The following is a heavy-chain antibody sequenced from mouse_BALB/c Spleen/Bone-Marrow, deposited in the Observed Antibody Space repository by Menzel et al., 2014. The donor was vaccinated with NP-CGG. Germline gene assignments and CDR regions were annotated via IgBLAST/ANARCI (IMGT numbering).Heavy chain of an antibody. V-gene: IGHV5-6*01. J-gene: IGHJ4*01. CDR2: ISSGGSNT. CDR1: GFTFSSYG. Sequence: EVQRVESGGDLVKPGGSLKLSCAASGFTFSSYGMSWGRQTPDKRLEWVATISSGGSNTYYPDSVKGRFTISRDNAKNTLYLQMSSLKSEDTAMYYCARHQRYYAMDYWGQGTSVTVS. CDR3: ARHQRYYAMDY.